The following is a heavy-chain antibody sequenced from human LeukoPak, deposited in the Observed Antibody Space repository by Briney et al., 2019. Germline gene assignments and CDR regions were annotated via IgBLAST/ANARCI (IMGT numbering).Heavy chain of an antibody. J-gene: IGHJ4*02. CDR2: INPNTGGS. CDR3: ATLVSGIDY. CDR1: GYTFTGYY. Sequence: ASVRVSCKASGYTFTGYYMHWVRQAPGQGLEWLGRINPNTGGSDYAQKFQGRVTMTSDTSTGTAYMELSRLNSDDTAVYYCATLVSGIDYWGQGTLVTVSS. V-gene: IGHV1-2*06. D-gene: IGHD1-26*01.